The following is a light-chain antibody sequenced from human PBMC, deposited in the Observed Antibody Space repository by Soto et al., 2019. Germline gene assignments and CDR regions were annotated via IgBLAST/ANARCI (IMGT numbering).Light chain of an antibody. CDR2: DAS. CDR3: QQYATPPLT. V-gene: IGKV3-20*01. J-gene: IGKJ1*01. Sequence: ENVLTQSPGTLSLSPGERATLSCRASQSVGNNYLAWYKQKPGQPPRLLIFDASNRATGIPDRFSGSGSGADFILTINRLDPDDFAVFYCQQYATPPLTFGQGTKV. CDR1: QSVGNNY.